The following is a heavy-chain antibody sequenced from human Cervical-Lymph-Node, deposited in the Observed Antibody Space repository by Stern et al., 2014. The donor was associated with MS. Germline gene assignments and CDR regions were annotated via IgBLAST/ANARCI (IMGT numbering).Heavy chain of an antibody. J-gene: IGHJ4*02. CDR1: GFTFSNHA. D-gene: IGHD2/OR15-2a*01. CDR2: ISNSGDGT. V-gene: IGHV3-23*04. CDR3: AKASRTSMFDY. Sequence: VQLVQSGGGLVQPGGSLRLSWAASGFTFSNHAMNWVRQAPGKGLEWISTISNSGDGTYYADSVTGRFTNSRDSSKDTVFLQMSNLRVEDTAVYYCAKASRTSMFDYWGQGTLVTVSS.